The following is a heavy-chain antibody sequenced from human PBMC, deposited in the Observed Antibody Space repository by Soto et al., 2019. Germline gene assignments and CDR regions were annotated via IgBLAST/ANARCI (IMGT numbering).Heavy chain of an antibody. D-gene: IGHD2-15*01. V-gene: IGHV3-33*01. CDR1: GFTLSNYG. CDR2: IWYDGSNK. J-gene: IGHJ4*02. CDR3: AREARCSGGNCHDDY. Sequence: QVQLVESGGGVVQPGRSLRLSCAASGFTLSNYGMNWVRQAPGKGLEWVAAIWYDGSNKYYADSVKGRFTISRENSKNTLYLQMNSLRAEDTALYYCAREARCSGGNCHDDYWGQGTLVTVSS.